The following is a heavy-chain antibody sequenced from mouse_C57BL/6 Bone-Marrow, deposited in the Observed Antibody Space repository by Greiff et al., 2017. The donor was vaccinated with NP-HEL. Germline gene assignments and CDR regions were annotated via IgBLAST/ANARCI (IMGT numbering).Heavy chain of an antibody. J-gene: IGHJ3*01. D-gene: IGHD2-5*01. Sequence: VQLQQPGAELVKPGASVKVSCKASGYTFTSSWMHWVKQRPGQGLEWIGRLHPSDSDTNYNQKFKGKATLTVDKSSSTAYMQLSSLTSEDAAVYYCAIPIVTEFAYWGQGTLVTVSA. CDR2: LHPSDSDT. CDR3: AIPIVTEFAY. CDR1: GYTFTSSW. V-gene: IGHV1-74*01.